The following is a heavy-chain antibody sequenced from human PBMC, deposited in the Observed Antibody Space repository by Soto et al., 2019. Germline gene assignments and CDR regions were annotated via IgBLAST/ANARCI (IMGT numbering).Heavy chain of an antibody. J-gene: IGHJ3*02. CDR3: ARPITSGGAYDAFDI. CDR2: IYPGDSDT. CDR1: GYRVSSYW. Sequence: GESVKSSYKGCGYRVSSYWMGWVRQMTGKGLEWMGIIYPGDSDTRYSPSFEGQVTISADKSIITAYLQWSSLKASDTGMYYCARPITSGGAYDAFDIWGQGTMVTVSS. V-gene: IGHV5-51*01. D-gene: IGHD6-19*01.